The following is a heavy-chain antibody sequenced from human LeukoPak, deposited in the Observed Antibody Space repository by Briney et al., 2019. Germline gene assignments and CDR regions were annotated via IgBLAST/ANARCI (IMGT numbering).Heavy chain of an antibody. V-gene: IGHV3-48*03. Sequence: PGGSLRLSCAASGFTFSDYEMNWVRQAPGKGLEWVSYISSSASIIYYSDSVKGRFTISRDNAKNSLYLQMNSLRAEDTAVYYCAKEPRENSGYYVSGWFDPGGQGTLVTVSS. CDR1: GFTFSDYE. D-gene: IGHD2/OR15-2a*01. CDR2: ISSSASII. CDR3: AKEPRENSGYYVSGWFDP. J-gene: IGHJ5*02.